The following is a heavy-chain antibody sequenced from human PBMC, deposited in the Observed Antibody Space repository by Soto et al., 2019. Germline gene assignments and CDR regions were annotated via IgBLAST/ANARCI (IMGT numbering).Heavy chain of an antibody. CDR1: GGSISSYY. Sequence: SETLSLTCTVSGGSISSYYWSWIRQPPGKGLEWIGYIYYSGSTNYNPSLKSRVTISVDTSKNQFSLKLSSVTAADTAVYYCARQLTTTVTPVDAFDIWGQGTMVTVSS. J-gene: IGHJ3*02. V-gene: IGHV4-59*08. D-gene: IGHD4-17*01. CDR2: IYYSGST. CDR3: ARQLTTTVTPVDAFDI.